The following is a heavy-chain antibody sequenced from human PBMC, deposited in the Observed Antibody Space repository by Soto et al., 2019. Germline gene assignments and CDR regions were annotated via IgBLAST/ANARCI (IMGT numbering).Heavy chain of an antibody. CDR3: ARGGEPIDY. J-gene: IGHJ4*02. Sequence: GSSVKVSCKARCYTITRSAMHCGRQAPGQRLEWMGWINAGNGNTKYSQKFQGRVTITRDTSASTAYMELSSLRSEDTAVYYCARGGEPIDYRCQAPLVTLS. CDR1: CYTITRSA. CDR2: INAGNGNT. V-gene: IGHV1-3*01. D-gene: IGHD7-27*01.